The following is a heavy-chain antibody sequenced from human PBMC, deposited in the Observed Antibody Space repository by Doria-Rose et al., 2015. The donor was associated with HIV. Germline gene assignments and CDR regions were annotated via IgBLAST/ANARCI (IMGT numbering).Heavy chain of an antibody. CDR1: GGSFSGYY. CDR2: INHSGST. Sequence: QVQLQQWDAGLVKPSETLSLTCAVFGGSFSGYYWSWIRQPPGKGLEWIGDINHSGSTNYKTSIKNRVTISLVTSKNLFSLKLSSVTAADTAVYYCARGLLRGGWNDVDYYYGMDVWGQGTTVTVSS. J-gene: IGHJ6*02. D-gene: IGHD1-1*01. CDR3: ARGLLRGGWNDVDYYYGMDV. V-gene: IGHV4-34*01.